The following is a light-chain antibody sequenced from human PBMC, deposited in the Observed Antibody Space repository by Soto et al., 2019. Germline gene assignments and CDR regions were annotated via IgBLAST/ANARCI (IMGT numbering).Light chain of an antibody. CDR1: QSVASRN. CDR3: QHFGNSLWT. J-gene: IGKJ1*01. Sequence: EIVLTQSPGTLSLSPGERATLSCRASQSVASRNLAWYQQKSGQAPRLLIYGASSRAIHTPDRFSGSGSGTDFTLTIGGLEPEDFAVYYCQHFGNSLWTFGQGTKVGIK. CDR2: GAS. V-gene: IGKV3-20*01.